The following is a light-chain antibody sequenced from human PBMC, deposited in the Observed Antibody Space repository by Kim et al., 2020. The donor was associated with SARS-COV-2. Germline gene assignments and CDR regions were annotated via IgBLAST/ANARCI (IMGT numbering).Light chain of an antibody. V-gene: IGLV2-14*03. CDR1: GAHNY. J-gene: IGLJ2*01. Sequence: GAHNYVSWYQRHPGKAPKLMIYDVTRRPSGISNRFSGSKSGNTASLTISGLQAEDEADYYCSSYTGSVVFGGGTQLTVL. CDR2: DVT. CDR3: SSYTGSVV.